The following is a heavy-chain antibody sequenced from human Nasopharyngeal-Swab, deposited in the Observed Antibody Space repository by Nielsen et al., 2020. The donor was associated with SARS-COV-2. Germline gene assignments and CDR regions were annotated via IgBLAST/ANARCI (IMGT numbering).Heavy chain of an antibody. Sequence: SRQAPGKGREWIGYLYYSGSTNYNPSLKSRVTISVDTSKNQFSLKLSSVTAADTAVYYCARAEGHYDSSGYYRPALFDYWGQGTLVTVSS. V-gene: IGHV4-59*01. J-gene: IGHJ4*02. D-gene: IGHD3-22*01. CDR2: LYYSGST. CDR3: ARAEGHYDSSGYYRPALFDY.